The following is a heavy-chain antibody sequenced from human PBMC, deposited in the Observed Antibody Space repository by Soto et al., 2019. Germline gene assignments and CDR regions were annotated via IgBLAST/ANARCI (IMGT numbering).Heavy chain of an antibody. CDR2: IYHSGST. V-gene: IGHV4-30-2*01. CDR1: GGSISSGGYS. Sequence: QLQLQESGSGLVKPSQTLSLTCAVSGGSISSGGYSWSWIRQPPGKGLEWVGYIYHSGSTYYNPSLKSRVTISVDRSKNQFSLKLSSVTAADTAVYYCARGEAAAGPNWFDPWGQGTLVTVSS. CDR3: ARGEAAAGPNWFDP. J-gene: IGHJ5*02. D-gene: IGHD6-13*01.